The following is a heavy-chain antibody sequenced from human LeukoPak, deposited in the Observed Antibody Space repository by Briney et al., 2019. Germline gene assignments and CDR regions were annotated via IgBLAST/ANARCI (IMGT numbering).Heavy chain of an antibody. Sequence: PSETLPLTCTVSGGSISSYYWGWIRQPPGKGLEWIGYIYYSGSTNYSPSLKSRVTISVDTSKNQFSLKLSSVTAADTAVYYCARRTTVTPYYYYGMDVWGQGTTVTVSS. CDR1: GGSISSYY. CDR3: ARRTTVTPYYYYGMDV. V-gene: IGHV4-59*08. CDR2: IYYSGST. D-gene: IGHD4-17*01. J-gene: IGHJ6*02.